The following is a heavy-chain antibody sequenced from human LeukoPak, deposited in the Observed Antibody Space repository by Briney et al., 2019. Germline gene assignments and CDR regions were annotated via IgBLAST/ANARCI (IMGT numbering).Heavy chain of an antibody. CDR2: IYYSGST. CDR1: GYSISSGYY. CDR3: ARGEYYYDSSGSLSFDY. J-gene: IGHJ4*02. D-gene: IGHD3-22*01. Sequence: SETLSLTCTVSGYSISSGYYWGWIRQPLGKGLEWIGSIYYSGSTYYNPSLKSRVTISVDTSKNQFSLKLSSVTAADTAVYYCARGEYYYDSSGSLSFDYWGQGTLVTVSS. V-gene: IGHV4-38-2*02.